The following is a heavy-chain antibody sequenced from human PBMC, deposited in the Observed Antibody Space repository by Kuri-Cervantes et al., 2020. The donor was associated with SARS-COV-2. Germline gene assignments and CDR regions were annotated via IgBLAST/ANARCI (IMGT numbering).Heavy chain of an antibody. D-gene: IGHD6-6*01. Sequence: GGSLRLSCEVSGFLFSASAIHWVRQAPGKGLEWVAVISYDGSNKYYADSVKGRFTISRDNSKNTLYLQMNSLRAEDTAVYYCARDLSIAPVLDYWGQGTLVTVSS. CDR1: GFLFSASA. CDR2: ISYDGSNK. J-gene: IGHJ4*02. CDR3: ARDLSIAPVLDY. V-gene: IGHV3-30-3*01.